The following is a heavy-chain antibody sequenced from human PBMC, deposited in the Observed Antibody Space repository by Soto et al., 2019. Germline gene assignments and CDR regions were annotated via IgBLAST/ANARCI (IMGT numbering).Heavy chain of an antibody. V-gene: IGHV3-33*01. J-gene: IGHJ4*02. CDR1: GFTFSNYG. CDR3: ARDLSGPLEY. Sequence: QVQLVESGGGVVQPGRSLRLSCAASGFTFSNYGMHWVRQAPGKGLEWVALIWFDGSNTYYADSVKGRFTISRDISKNTLYLQLNSLRAEDTAVYYCARDLSGPLEYWGQGTLVTVSS. D-gene: IGHD3-16*02. CDR2: IWFDGSNT.